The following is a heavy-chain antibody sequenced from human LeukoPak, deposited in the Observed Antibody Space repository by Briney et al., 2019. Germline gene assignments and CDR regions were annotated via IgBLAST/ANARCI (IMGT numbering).Heavy chain of an antibody. Sequence: GESLKISCKGSGYSFSSYWIGWVRQMPGKGLEWMGRIDPSDSYTNYSPSFQGHVTISADKSISTAYLQWSGLKASDTAMYYCARQDGIGELLVFDYWGQGTLVTVSS. CDR2: IDPSDSYT. CDR1: GYSFSSYW. V-gene: IGHV5-10-1*01. CDR3: ARQDGIGELLVFDY. D-gene: IGHD3-10*01. J-gene: IGHJ4*02.